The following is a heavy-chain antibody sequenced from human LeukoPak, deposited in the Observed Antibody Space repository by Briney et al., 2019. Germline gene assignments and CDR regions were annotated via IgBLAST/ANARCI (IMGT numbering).Heavy chain of an antibody. D-gene: IGHD3-10*01. CDR3: ARERVPPNYYDGMDV. J-gene: IGHJ6*02. CDR2: IYSGGSR. Sequence: PGGSLRLSCAASGFTVSSNYMSWVRQAPGKGLEWVSDIYSGGSRYYPDAQKCRFTISRDTSKNTVYIQMDGLRAEYTAVYFCARERVPPNYYDGMDVWGQGTTVTVSS. V-gene: IGHV3-66*01. CDR1: GFTVSSNY.